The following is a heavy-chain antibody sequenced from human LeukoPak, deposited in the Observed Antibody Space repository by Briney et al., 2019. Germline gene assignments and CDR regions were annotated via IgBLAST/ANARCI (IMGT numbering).Heavy chain of an antibody. Sequence: GASVKVSCKASGYTFTSYGISWVRQAPGQGLEWMGWISAYNGNTNYAQKLRGRVTMTTDTSTSTAYMELRSLRSDDTAVYYCARGDYYGSGSYYKDYWGQGTLVTVSS. D-gene: IGHD3-10*01. CDR1: GYTFTSYG. V-gene: IGHV1-18*01. CDR3: ARGDYYGSGSYYKDY. CDR2: ISAYNGNT. J-gene: IGHJ4*02.